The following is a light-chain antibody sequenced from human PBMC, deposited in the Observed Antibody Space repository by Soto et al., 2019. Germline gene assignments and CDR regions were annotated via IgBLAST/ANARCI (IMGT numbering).Light chain of an antibody. CDR1: QSVLYSSNNKNY. Sequence: DIVMTQSPDSLAVSLGERATINCKSSQSVLYSSNNKNYLAWYQQKPGQPPKLLIYWASTRESGVPDRFSGSGSGTDFTPTISSLQAEDVAVYYCQQYYSTPPPWTFGQGTKVEIK. CDR2: WAS. V-gene: IGKV4-1*01. J-gene: IGKJ1*01. CDR3: QQYYSTPPPWT.